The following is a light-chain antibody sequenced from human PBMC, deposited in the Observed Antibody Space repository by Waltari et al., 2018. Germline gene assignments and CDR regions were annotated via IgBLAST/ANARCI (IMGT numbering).Light chain of an antibody. CDR3: KTYRNYPRT. V-gene: IGKV1-5*03. Sequence: DIQMTQSPSTLSASVGDRVTITCRASQSISTWLAWYQHKPGNAPKLLIYEASNLQREVPAGFGGSGSGKESALTISSLQLVDLATYYGKTYRNYPRTSGQGTKVEIK. CDR2: EAS. J-gene: IGKJ1*01. CDR1: QSISTW.